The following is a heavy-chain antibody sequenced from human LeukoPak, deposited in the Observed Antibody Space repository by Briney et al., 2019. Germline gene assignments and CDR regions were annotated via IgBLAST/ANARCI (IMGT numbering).Heavy chain of an antibody. D-gene: IGHD3-10*01. V-gene: IGHV1-69*05. J-gene: IGHJ4*02. Sequence: ASVKASCKASGGTFSSYAISWVRQAPGQGLEWMGGIIPIFGTANYAQKFQGRVTITTDESTSTAYMELSSLRSEDTAVYYCASPWGFGETGWGQGTLVTVSS. CDR3: ASPWGFGETG. CDR2: IIPIFGTA. CDR1: GGTFSSYA.